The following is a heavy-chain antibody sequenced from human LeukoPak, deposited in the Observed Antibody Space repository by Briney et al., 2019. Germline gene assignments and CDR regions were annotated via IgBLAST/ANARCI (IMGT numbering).Heavy chain of an antibody. CDR2: IYPGDSAT. Sequence: GESLKISCKGSGYSFTSYWIGWVRQMPGKGLEGMGIIYPGDSATRYSPSFQGQVTISADKSISTTYLQWSSLKASDTAMYYCARLNRAYYYDSSGVGAAFDNWGQGTMVTVSS. CDR3: ARLNRAYYYDSSGVGAAFDN. CDR1: GYSFTSYW. J-gene: IGHJ3*02. V-gene: IGHV5-51*01. D-gene: IGHD3-22*01.